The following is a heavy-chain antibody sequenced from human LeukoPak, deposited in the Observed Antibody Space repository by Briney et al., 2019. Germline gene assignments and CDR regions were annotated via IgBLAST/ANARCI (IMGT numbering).Heavy chain of an antibody. CDR1: EFTFSSYS. J-gene: IGHJ4*02. CDR2: INIDERIT. Sequence: PGGSLRLSCAASEFTFSSYSMNWVRQAPGKGLVWVSYINIDERITGYADSVKGRFTISRDNAKNTLYLQMNSLRAEDTAVYYCARVPWFGEPNSGGDSGYWGQGTLVTVS. D-gene: IGHD3-10*01. CDR3: ARVPWFGEPNSGGDSGY. V-gene: IGHV3-74*01.